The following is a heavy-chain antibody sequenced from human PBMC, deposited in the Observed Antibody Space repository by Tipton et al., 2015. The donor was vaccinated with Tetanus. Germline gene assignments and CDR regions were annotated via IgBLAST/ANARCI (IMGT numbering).Heavy chain of an antibody. J-gene: IGHJ4*02. V-gene: IGHV5-51*01. D-gene: IGHD4-17*01. CDR2: FYPGDSDP. Sequence: VQLVQSGAEVKKPGESLKISCKGSGYRITSYWIGWVRQMPGKGLERMGIFYPGDSDPRYSPYFQAQVTISADKSISTAYLQWGSLKASDTAMYYCARHDYGDSPFDYWGQGTLVTVSS. CDR1: GYRITSYW. CDR3: ARHDYGDSPFDY.